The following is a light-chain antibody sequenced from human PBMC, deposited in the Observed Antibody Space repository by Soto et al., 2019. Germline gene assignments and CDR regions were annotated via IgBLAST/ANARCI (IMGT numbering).Light chain of an antibody. J-gene: IGKJ1*01. CDR2: GAS. Sequence: EIVLTQSPGTLSLSPGERATLSCRASQSVSSNLAWYQQKPGQAPRLIIYGASSRATGIPDRFSGSGSGTDFTLTISRLEPEDFAVYYCQRYGGFGQGTKVDIK. CDR3: QRYGG. CDR1: QSVSSN. V-gene: IGKV3-20*01.